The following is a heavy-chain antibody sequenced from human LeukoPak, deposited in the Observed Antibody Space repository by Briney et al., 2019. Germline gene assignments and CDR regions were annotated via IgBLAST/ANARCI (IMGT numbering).Heavy chain of an antibody. CDR1: GFTFSSYW. D-gene: IGHD3-22*01. CDR2: IASDGSST. CDR3: AKSDYYDSSGYYPK. Sequence: GGSLRLSCAASGFTFSSYWMNWVRHAPGKGLVWVSRIASDGSSTTYADSVKGRFSISRDNAKNTLYLQMNSLRVEDTAVYYCAKSDYYDSSGYYPKWGQGTPVTVSS. J-gene: IGHJ4*02. V-gene: IGHV3-74*01.